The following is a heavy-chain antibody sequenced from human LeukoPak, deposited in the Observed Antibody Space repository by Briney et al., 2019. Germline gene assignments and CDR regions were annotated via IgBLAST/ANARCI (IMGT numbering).Heavy chain of an antibody. CDR1: GFTFSSYA. V-gene: IGHV3-23*01. J-gene: IGHJ4*02. Sequence: PGASLRLSCAAYGFTFSSYAMSWVRQPPGKGLEWVSAISGSGGSTYYADSMKGRFTISRDNSKNMLYLQMNSLRAEDTAVYYCAKAYSYGYRAFDYWGQGTLVTVSS. D-gene: IGHD5-18*01. CDR2: ISGSGGST. CDR3: AKAYSYGYRAFDY.